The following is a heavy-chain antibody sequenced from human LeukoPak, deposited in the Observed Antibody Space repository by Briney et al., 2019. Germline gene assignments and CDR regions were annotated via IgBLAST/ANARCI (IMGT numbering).Heavy chain of an antibody. CDR3: APARYYYDSSGSPTYYFDY. CDR2: FDPEDGET. V-gene: IGHV1-24*01. Sequence: PEASVKVSCKASGYTLTELSMHWVRQAPGKGLEWMGGFDPEDGETIYAQKFQGRVTMTEDTSTDTAYMELSSLRSEDTAVYYCAPARYYYDSSGSPTYYFDYWGQGTLVTVSS. J-gene: IGHJ4*02. CDR1: GYTLTELS. D-gene: IGHD3-22*01.